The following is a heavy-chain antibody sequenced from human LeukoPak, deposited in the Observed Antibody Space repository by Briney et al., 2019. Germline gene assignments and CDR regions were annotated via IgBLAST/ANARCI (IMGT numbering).Heavy chain of an antibody. Sequence: GESLKISCQSSGYSFTDYWIVWVRQVPGKGLEWMGIIYPGDSDTRYSPSFQGQVTISADKSISTAYLQWSSLTSSDTAMYYCARRGSGSYAALNLFDYWGQGTLVTVSS. D-gene: IGHD3-10*01. J-gene: IGHJ4*02. CDR1: GYSFTDYW. V-gene: IGHV5-51*01. CDR2: IYPGDSDT. CDR3: ARRGSGSYAALNLFDY.